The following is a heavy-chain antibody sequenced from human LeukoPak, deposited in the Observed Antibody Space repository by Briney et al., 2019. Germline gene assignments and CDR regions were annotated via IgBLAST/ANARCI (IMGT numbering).Heavy chain of an antibody. CDR1: GGSISSSSYY. J-gene: IGHJ5*02. CDR3: ASYCSGGSCYSVLDWFDP. D-gene: IGHD2-15*01. Sequence: SETLSLTCTVSGGSISSSSYYWGWIRQPPGKGLEWVGSIYYSGSTYYNPSLKSRVTISVDTSKNQFSLKLSSVTAADTAVYYCASYCSGGSCYSVLDWFDPWGQGTLVTVSS. CDR2: IYYSGST. V-gene: IGHV4-39*01.